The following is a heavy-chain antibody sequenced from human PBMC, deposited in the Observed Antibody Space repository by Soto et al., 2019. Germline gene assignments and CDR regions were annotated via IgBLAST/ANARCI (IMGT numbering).Heavy chain of an antibody. CDR3: AKDSESSGFDVGDY. CDR2: ISWNSGSI. J-gene: IGHJ4*02. Sequence: EVQLVESGGGLVQAGRSLRLSCATSGFTFDDYAMHWVRQAPGKGLEWVSGISWNSGSIGYADSVKGRFTISRDNAKNSLYLQMNSLRAVDTALYYCAKDSESSGFDVGDYWGQGSLVTVSS. V-gene: IGHV3-9*01. CDR1: GFTFDDYA. D-gene: IGHD5-12*01.